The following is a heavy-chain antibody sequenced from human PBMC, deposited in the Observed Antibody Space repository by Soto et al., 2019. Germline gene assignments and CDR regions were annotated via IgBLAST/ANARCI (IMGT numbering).Heavy chain of an antibody. D-gene: IGHD3-22*01. CDR3: ARHVPDYYDRTFDY. CDR2: IYYSGST. CDR1: GGSISSSSYY. Sequence: QLQLQESGPGLVKPSETLSLTCTVSGGSISSSSYYWGWIRQPPGKGLEWIGSIYYSGSTYYNPSLKSRVTISVDTSKNQFSLKLSSVTAADTAVYYCARHVPDYYDRTFDYWGQGTLVTVSS. J-gene: IGHJ4*02. V-gene: IGHV4-39*01.